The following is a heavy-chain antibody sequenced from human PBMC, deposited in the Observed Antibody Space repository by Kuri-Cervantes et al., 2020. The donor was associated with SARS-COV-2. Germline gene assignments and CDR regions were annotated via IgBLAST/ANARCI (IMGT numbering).Heavy chain of an antibody. CDR3: ASRYNYGGQQGYYYYGMDV. CDR1: GGTFSSYA. J-gene: IGHJ6*02. D-gene: IGHD4-23*01. CDR2: SIPIFGTA. Sequence: SVKVSCKASGGTFSSYAISWVRQAPGQGLEWMGGSIPIFGTANYAQKFQGRVTITADESTGTAYMELSSLRSEDTAVYYCASRYNYGGQQGYYYYGMDVWGQGTTVTVSS. V-gene: IGHV1-69*13.